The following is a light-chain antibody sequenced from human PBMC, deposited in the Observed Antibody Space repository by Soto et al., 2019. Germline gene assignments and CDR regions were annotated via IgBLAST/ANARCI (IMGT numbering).Light chain of an antibody. J-gene: IGLJ1*01. CDR1: SSDVGGYNY. Sequence: QSVLTQPPSVSGSPGQSVTISCTGTSSDVGGYNYVSWYQQHPGKAPKLMIYDVSKRPSGVPDRFTGSKSGNTASLTISGLQAVDEADYYCCSYAGSYISEVFGTGTKVTVL. V-gene: IGLV2-11*01. CDR2: DVS. CDR3: CSYAGSYISEV.